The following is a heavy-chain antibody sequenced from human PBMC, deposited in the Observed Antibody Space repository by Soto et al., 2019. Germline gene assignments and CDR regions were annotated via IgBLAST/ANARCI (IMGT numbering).Heavy chain of an antibody. D-gene: IGHD6-13*01. CDR2: IYPGDSDT. CDR3: ARHASASSRRDAFDI. CDR1: GYSFTSYW. V-gene: IGHV5-51*01. J-gene: IGHJ3*02. Sequence: GESLKISCKGSGYSFTSYWIGWVRQMPGKGLEWMGIIYPGDSDTRYSPSFQGQVTISADKSISTAYLQWSSLKASDTAMYYCARHASASSRRDAFDIWGQGTMVTVSS.